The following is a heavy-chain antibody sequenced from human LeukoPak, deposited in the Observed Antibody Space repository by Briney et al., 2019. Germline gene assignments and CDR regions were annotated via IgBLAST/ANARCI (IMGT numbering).Heavy chain of an antibody. CDR2: ISSSSSYI. CDR3: ARDLQIAARQGSYFDY. V-gene: IGHV3-21*01. J-gene: IGHJ4*02. CDR1: GFTFSSYS. Sequence: GGSLRLSCAASGFTFSSYSMNWVRQAPGKGLEWVSSISSSSSYIYYADSVKGRFTISRDNAKNSLYLQMNSLRAEDTAVYYYARDLQIAARQGSYFDYWGQGTLVTVSS. D-gene: IGHD6-6*01.